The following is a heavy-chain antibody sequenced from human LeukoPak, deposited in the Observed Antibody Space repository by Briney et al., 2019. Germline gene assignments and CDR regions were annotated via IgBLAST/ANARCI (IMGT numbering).Heavy chain of an antibody. CDR1: GGSFSGYY. CDR2: INHSGST. D-gene: IGHD6-13*01. J-gene: IGHJ6*04. Sequence: PSETLSLTCAVYGGSFSGYYWSWLRQPPGKGLEWLGEINHSGSTNYNPSLKSRVTISVDTSKNQFSLKLSSVTAADTAVYYCARIAGYSRVYYYYYYGMDVWGKGTTVTVSS. V-gene: IGHV4-34*01. CDR3: ARIAGYSRVYYYYYYGMDV.